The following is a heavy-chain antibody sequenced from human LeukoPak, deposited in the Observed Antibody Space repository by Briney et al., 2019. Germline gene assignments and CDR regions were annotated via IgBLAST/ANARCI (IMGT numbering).Heavy chain of an antibody. CDR1: GFTFSDYY. J-gene: IGHJ3*02. Sequence: GGSLRLSCAASGFTFSDYYMSWTRQAPGKGLEWVPYIGRSGSTIYYADSVKGRFTISRDNAKNSLYLQMNSLRAEDTAVYYCARDKLVVVTPGAFDIWGQGTMVTVSS. CDR2: IGRSGSTI. CDR3: ARDKLVVVTPGAFDI. D-gene: IGHD2-21*02. V-gene: IGHV3-11*01.